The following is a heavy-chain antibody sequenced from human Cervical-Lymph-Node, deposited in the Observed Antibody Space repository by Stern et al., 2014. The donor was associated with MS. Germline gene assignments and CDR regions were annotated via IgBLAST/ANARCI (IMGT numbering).Heavy chain of an antibody. Sequence: EVQLVESGGGLVQPGGSLRLSCAASGFTFSDHYIDWVRQAPGKGLEWVGRTRNKANSYTAEYAASVKGRFTISRDDSKNSLYLQRNSLKTEDTAVYYCARGGLLYFDYWGQGTLVTVSS. V-gene: IGHV3-72*01. J-gene: IGHJ4*02. CDR1: GFTFSDHY. CDR2: TRNKANSYTA. CDR3: ARGGLLYFDY. D-gene: IGHD2-21*02.